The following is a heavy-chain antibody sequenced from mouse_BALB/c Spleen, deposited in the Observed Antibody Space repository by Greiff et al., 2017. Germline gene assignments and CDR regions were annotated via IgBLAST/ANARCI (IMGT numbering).Heavy chain of an antibody. CDR3: ARVTTVVDWYFDV. CDR1: GFNIKDTY. V-gene: IGHV14-3*02. Sequence: EVKLVESGAELVKPGASVKLSCTASGFNIKDTYMHWVKQRPEQGLEWIGRIDPANGNTKYDPKFQGKATITADTSSNTAYLQLSSLTSEDTAVYYCARVTTVVDWYFDVWGAGTTVTVSS. J-gene: IGHJ1*01. CDR2: IDPANGNT. D-gene: IGHD1-1*01.